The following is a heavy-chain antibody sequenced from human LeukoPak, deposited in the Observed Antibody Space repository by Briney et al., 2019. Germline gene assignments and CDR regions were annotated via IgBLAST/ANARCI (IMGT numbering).Heavy chain of an antibody. V-gene: IGHV3-23*01. CDR1: GFLFSSYA. D-gene: IGHD6-19*01. J-gene: IGHJ3*02. CDR3: AKSVADGDAFDI. CDR2: ISGSGGST. Sequence: PGGSLTLSCAASGFLFSSYAMSWVRQSPGKGLEWVSAISGSGGSTYYADCVKGRFTISRDNSQNTLYLQMNSLRAEDTAVYYCAKSVADGDAFDIWGQGTMVTVSS.